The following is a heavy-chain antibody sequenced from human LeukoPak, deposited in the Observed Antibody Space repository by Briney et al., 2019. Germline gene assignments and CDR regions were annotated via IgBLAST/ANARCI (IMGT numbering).Heavy chain of an antibody. CDR3: ASRNSGSYSQLDY. D-gene: IGHD3-10*01. CDR1: GGSISSGDYY. V-gene: IGHV4-30-4*08. Sequence: SETLSLTCTVSGGSISSGDYYWSWIRQPPGKGLEWIGYIYYSGSTYYNPSLKSRVTIPVHTSENQFSLKLSSVTPADTAVYYCASRNSGSYSQLDYWGEGPLVTVSS. J-gene: IGHJ4*02. CDR2: IYYSGST.